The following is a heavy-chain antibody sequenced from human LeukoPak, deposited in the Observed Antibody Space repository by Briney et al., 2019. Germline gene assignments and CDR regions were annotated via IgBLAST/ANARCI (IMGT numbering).Heavy chain of an antibody. CDR1: GGSISSSVYY. CDR3: ARRNVLTEGEAFDI. D-gene: IGHD3-9*01. Sequence: SETLSLTCTVSGGSISSSVYYWTWIRQPPGEGLEWIGYIYNSRSINYNPSLNSRATISADASKNQFSLKLNSVTAADTAVYYCARRNVLTEGEAFDIWGQGTMVTVSS. V-gene: IGHV4-61*05. CDR2: IYNSRSI. J-gene: IGHJ3*02.